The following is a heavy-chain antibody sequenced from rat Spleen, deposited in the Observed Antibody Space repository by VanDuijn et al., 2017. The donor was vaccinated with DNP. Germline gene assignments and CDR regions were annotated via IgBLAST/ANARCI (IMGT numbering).Heavy chain of an antibody. Sequence: EVQLVEPGGGLVQPGRSLKLSCAASGFTSSNYDMAWVRQAPTKGLEWVACMSPTTRSSYYRDSVKGRFTVSRDDARGTLYLQMDSLRSEDTATYYCARLGEAYFDYWGQGVMVTVSS. V-gene: IGHV5-19*01. CDR2: MSPTTRSS. CDR3: ARLGEAYFDY. CDR1: GFTSSNYD. J-gene: IGHJ2*01. D-gene: IGHD4-3*01.